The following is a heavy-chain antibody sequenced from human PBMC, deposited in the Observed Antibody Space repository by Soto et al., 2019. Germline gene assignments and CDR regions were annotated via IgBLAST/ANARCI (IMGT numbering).Heavy chain of an antibody. CDR2: IIPIFGTA. V-gene: IGHV1-69*13. CDR1: GGTFSSYA. D-gene: IGHD3-10*01. J-gene: IGHJ5*02. CDR3: ARDLTMVRGVIVPGFIWFDP. Sequence: SVKVSCKASGGTFSSYAISWVRQAPGQGLEWMGGIIPIFGTANYAQKFQGRVTITADESTSTAYMELSSLRSEDTAVYYCARDLTMVRGVIVPGFIWFDPWGQGTLVTVSS.